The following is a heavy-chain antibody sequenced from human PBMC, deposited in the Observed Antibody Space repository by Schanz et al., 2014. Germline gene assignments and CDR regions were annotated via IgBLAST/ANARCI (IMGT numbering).Heavy chain of an antibody. Sequence: QVQLVQSGAEVKKPGSSVKVSCTASGGTFSSYTISWIRQAPGQGLEWMGMINPSGGSTTYAQKFQGRVTMTSDTSTSTVYMELSSLRSEDTAVYYCARLGTGMAVAGSVIDSYYYYMDVWGEGTTVTVAS. V-gene: IGHV1-46*01. CDR1: GGTFSSYT. CDR3: ARLGTGMAVAGSVIDSYYYYMDV. CDR2: INPSGGST. D-gene: IGHD6-19*01. J-gene: IGHJ6*03.